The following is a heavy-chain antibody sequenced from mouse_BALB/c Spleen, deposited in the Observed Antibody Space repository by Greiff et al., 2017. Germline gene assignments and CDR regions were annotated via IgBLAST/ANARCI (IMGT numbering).Heavy chain of an antibody. CDR3: ASPTMITSFAY. CDR2: ISSGSSTI. V-gene: IGHV5-17*02. CDR1: GFTFSSFG. J-gene: IGHJ3*01. D-gene: IGHD2-4*01. Sequence: EVMLVESGGGLVQPGGSRKLSCAASGFTFSSFGMHWVRQAPEKGLEWVAYISSGSSTIYYADTVKGRFTISRDNPKNTLFLQMTSLRSEDTAMYYCASPTMITSFAYWGQGTLVTVSA.